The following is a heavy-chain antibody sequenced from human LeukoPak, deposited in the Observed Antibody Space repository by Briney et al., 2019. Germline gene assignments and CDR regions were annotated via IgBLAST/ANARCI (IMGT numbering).Heavy chain of an antibody. CDR1: GGSISSYY. D-gene: IGHD5-18*01. Sequence: SETLSLTCTVSGGSISSYYWGWIRQPPGKGLEWIGSIYYSGSTYYNPSLKSRVTISVDTSKNQFSLKLSSVTAADTAVYYCARVGGIQLWAFDYWGQGTLVTVSS. J-gene: IGHJ4*02. CDR2: IYYSGST. CDR3: ARVGGIQLWAFDY. V-gene: IGHV4-39*07.